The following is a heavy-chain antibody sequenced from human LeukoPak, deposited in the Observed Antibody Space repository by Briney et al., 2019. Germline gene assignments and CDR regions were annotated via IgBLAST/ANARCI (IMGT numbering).Heavy chain of an antibody. V-gene: IGHV4-30-4*01. D-gene: IGHD3-22*01. J-gene: IGHJ4*02. Sequence: SETLSLTCTVSGGSISSGDYYWSWIRQPPGKGLEWIGYIYYSGSTYYNPSLKSRVTISVDTSKNQFSLKLSSVTAADTAVYYCARRVNYDSSGYSSYFDYWGQGTLVTVSS. CDR1: GGSISSGDYY. CDR3: ARRVNYDSSGYSSYFDY. CDR2: IYYSGST.